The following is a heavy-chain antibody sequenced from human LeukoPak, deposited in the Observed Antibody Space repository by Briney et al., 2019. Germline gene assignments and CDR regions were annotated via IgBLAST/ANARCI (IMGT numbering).Heavy chain of an antibody. CDR3: ARVVYAINNWFDP. CDR2: INPNSGGT. V-gene: IGHV1-2*02. CDR1: GYTFTGYY. Sequence: ASVKVSCKASGYTFTGYYMHWVRQAPGQGLEWMGWINPNSGGTNYAQKFQGRVTMTRDTSISTAYMELSRLRSDGTAVYYCARVVYAINNWFDPWGQGTLVTVSS. J-gene: IGHJ5*02. D-gene: IGHD2-8*01.